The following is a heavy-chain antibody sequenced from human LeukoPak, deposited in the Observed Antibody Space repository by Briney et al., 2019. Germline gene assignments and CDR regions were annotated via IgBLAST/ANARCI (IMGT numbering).Heavy chain of an antibody. J-gene: IGHJ4*02. D-gene: IGHD6-19*01. CDR3: TSHSSGWFRHFDY. Sequence: GGSLRLSCAASGFTFSNAWMSWVRQAPGKGLEWVGFIKSKTYGGTTEYAASVKGRFTISRDESKSIAYLQMNSLKTEDTAVYYCTSHSSGWFRHFDYWGQGTLVTVSS. CDR1: GFTFSNAW. CDR2: IKSKTYGGTT. V-gene: IGHV3-49*04.